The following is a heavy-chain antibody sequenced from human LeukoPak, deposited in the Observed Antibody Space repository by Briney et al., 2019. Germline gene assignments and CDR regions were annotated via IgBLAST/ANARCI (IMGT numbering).Heavy chain of an antibody. CDR2: IYYSGST. CDR3: ARHRAVSVVGNFYFDY. Sequence: PSEALSLTCTVSGGSISSSSYYWGWIRQPPGKGLEWLGSIYYSGSTYYNPSLKSRVTISVDTSKNQFSLKLSSVTAADTAVYYCARHRAVSVVGNFYFDYWGQGTLVTVSS. V-gene: IGHV4-39*01. D-gene: IGHD1-26*01. J-gene: IGHJ4*02. CDR1: GGSISSSSYY.